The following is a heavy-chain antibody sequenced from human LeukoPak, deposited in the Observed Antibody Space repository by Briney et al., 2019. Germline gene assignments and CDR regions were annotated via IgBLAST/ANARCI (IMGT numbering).Heavy chain of an antibody. CDR3: AKQSAGSAAWYSLHYDF. Sequence: GGSLRLSCAASGFTLSSYAMTWVRQAPGRGLEWVSSVDGGGGGTYYADSVKGRFTISRDNSKDTLYLQMNGLRAEGTAVYFCAKQSAGSAAWYSLHYDFWGQGTLVTVSS. V-gene: IGHV3-23*01. J-gene: IGHJ4*02. CDR1: GFTLSSYA. D-gene: IGHD3-10*01. CDR2: VDGGGGGT.